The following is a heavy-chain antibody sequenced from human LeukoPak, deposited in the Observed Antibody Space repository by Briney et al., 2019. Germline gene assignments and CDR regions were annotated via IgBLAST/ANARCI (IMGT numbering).Heavy chain of an antibody. CDR2: ISGSGGST. V-gene: IGHV3-23*01. Sequence: GGSLSLSGEASGFTFSSCAMSWVRQAPGKGLKWVSAISGSGGSTYYADSVKGRFTISRDNSKNTLYLQMNSLRAEDTAVYYCARGSYYGGMGDYFDYWGQGTLVTVSS. CDR3: ARGSYYGGMGDYFDY. D-gene: IGHD1-26*01. J-gene: IGHJ4*02. CDR1: GFTFSSCA.